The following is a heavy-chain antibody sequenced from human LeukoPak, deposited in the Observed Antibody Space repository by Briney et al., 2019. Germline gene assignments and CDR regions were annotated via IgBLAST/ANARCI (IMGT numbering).Heavy chain of an antibody. CDR2: LYYSGST. CDR3: ARDDRDCSGGSCAPLH. J-gene: IGHJ1*01. D-gene: IGHD2-15*01. V-gene: IGHV4-39*02. CDR1: GGSISSSTFY. Sequence: SETLSLTCTVSGGSISSSTFYWGWIRQPPGKGLEWIGSLYYSGSTYYNPSLKSRVTISVDTSKNQFSLKLSSVTAADTAVYYCARDDRDCSGGSCAPLHWGQGTLVTVSS.